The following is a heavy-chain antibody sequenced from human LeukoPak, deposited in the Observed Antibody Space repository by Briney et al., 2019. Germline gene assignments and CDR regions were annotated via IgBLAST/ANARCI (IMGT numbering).Heavy chain of an antibody. D-gene: IGHD3-10*01. Sequence: VKVSCKASGYTFTSYGISWVRQAPGQGLEWMGWISAYNGNTNYAQKLQGRVTMTTDTSTSTAYMELRSLRSDDTAVYYCARRMLYGSGSYYSSNWFDPWGQGTLVTVSS. CDR1: GYTFTSYG. CDR3: ARRMLYGSGSYYSSNWFDP. CDR2: ISAYNGNT. V-gene: IGHV1-18*01. J-gene: IGHJ5*02.